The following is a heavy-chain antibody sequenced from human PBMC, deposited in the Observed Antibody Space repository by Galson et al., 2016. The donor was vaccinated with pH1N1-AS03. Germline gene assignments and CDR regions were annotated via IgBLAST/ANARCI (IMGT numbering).Heavy chain of an antibody. CDR2: INQDENEK. Sequence: SLRLSCAASGFTFKSYWMSWVRQAPGKGLEWVANINQDENEKYCVDSVKGRFNISRDNAKNSLYLEMNSLRAEDTALYYCARESTGTEHIVVVTGRYGYYYMDVWGKGTTVTVSS. J-gene: IGHJ6*03. CDR1: GFTFKSYW. D-gene: IGHD2-21*02. V-gene: IGHV3-7*03. CDR3: ARESTGTEHIVVVTGRYGYYYMDV.